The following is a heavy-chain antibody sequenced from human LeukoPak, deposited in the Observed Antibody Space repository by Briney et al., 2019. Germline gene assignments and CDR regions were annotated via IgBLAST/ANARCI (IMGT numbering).Heavy chain of an antibody. D-gene: IGHD1-26*01. CDR2: ISSSSSTI. CDR3: AKDRTVGASYWYFDL. CDR1: GFTFSSYS. J-gene: IGHJ2*01. Sequence: GGSLRLSCAASGFTFSSYSMNWVRQAPGKGLEWVSYISSSSSTIYYADSVKGRFTISRDNAKNSLNLQMNSLRDEDTAVYYCAKDRTVGASYWYFDLWGRGTLVTVSS. V-gene: IGHV3-48*02.